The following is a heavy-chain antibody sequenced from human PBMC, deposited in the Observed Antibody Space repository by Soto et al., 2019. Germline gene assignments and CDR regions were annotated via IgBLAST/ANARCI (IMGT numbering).Heavy chain of an antibody. Sequence: EVQLVESGGGLVQPGGSLRLSCAASGFTFSDHYMDWVRQAPGKGLEWVGRSRNKANSNSTEYAASVKGRFTSSRDESKNSLYLQMNSLRTEDTAVYYCARFSVSYTGGLDYWGQGTLVTVSS. D-gene: IGHD1-26*01. V-gene: IGHV3-72*01. CDR2: SRNKANSNST. CDR3: ARFSVSYTGGLDY. J-gene: IGHJ4*02. CDR1: GFTFSDHY.